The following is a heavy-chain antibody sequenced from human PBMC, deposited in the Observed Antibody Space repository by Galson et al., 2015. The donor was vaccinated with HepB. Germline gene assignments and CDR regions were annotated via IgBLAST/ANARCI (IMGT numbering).Heavy chain of an antibody. CDR2: ISSSGGTI. V-gene: IGHV3-48*03. J-gene: IGHJ4*02. CDR1: GFTFNSYE. D-gene: IGHD6-13*01. Sequence: SLRLSCAASGFTFNSYEMNWVRQAPGKGLEWVSYISSSGGTIYYADSVKGRFTISRANAKSLYLQINSLTAEDTAVYYCARSKSPSSPSDNWGQGTLVTVSS. CDR3: ARSKSPSSPSDN.